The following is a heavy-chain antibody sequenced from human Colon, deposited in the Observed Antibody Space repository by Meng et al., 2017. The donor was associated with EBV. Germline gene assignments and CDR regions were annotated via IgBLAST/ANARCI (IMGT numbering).Heavy chain of an antibody. CDR3: VRSSGWVKTGFDP. V-gene: IGHV4-39*01. D-gene: IGHD6-19*01. Sequence: GPGPVRALEALSLTLVFSGGSISTSGYYWGWIRQPPGKGLEWIGSIGHSGFTYYTPSLKSRVTVSIDTSRNQFSLWLTSVTAADTAVYYCVRSSGWVKTGFDPWGQGTLVTVSS. J-gene: IGHJ5*02. CDR2: IGHSGFT. CDR1: GGSISTSGYY.